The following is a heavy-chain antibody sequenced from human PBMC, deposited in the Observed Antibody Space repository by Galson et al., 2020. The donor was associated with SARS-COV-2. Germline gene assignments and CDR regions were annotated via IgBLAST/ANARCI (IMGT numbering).Heavy chain of an antibody. J-gene: IGHJ6*02. D-gene: IGHD7-27*01. CDR2: MRSNNDDT. CDR3: ARLHWGAMDV. CDR1: GYTFTMYG. Sequence: ASVKVSCKASGYTFTMYGISWVRQAPGQGLEWMGWMRSNNDDTNYAQNFQGRVTMTTDTSTNTAYMEVRSLRSDDTAVYYCARLHWGAMDVWGQGTTVTVSS. V-gene: IGHV1-18*04.